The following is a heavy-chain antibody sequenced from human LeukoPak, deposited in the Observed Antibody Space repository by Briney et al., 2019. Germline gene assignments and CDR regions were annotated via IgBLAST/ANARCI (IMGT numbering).Heavy chain of an antibody. CDR3: ASLNYDFFDY. CDR2: IYYSGST. J-gene: IGHJ4*02. V-gene: IGHV4-59*08. D-gene: IGHD3-3*01. Sequence: PSETLSLTCTVSGGSISSYYWSWIRQPPGKGLEWIGYIYYSGSTNYNPSLKSRVTISVDTSKSQFSLKLSSVTAADTAVYYCASLNYDFFDYWGQGALVTVSS. CDR1: GGSISSYY.